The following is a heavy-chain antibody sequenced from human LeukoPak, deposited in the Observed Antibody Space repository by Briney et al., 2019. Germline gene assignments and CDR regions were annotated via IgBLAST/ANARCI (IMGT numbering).Heavy chain of an antibody. CDR2: ISGRGGST. J-gene: IGHJ4*02. V-gene: IGHV3-23*01. D-gene: IGHD6-19*01. CDR1: GFTFNSYA. CDR3: AKDGQWLVPRGVDY. Sequence: GGSLRLSCAASGFTFNSYAMSWVRQAPGKGLEWVSAISGRGGSTYYPDSVKGRFTISRDNSKNTLYLQMNSLRAEDTAVYYCAKDGQWLVPRGVDYWGQGTLVTVSS.